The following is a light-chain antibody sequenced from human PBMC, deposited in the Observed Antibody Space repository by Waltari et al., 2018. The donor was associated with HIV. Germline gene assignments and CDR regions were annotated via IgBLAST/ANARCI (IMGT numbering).Light chain of an antibody. CDR1: SSDVGGYNY. J-gene: IGLJ3*02. Sequence: QSALTQPASVSGSPGQSITISCTGTSSDVGGYNYVSWYQQHPGKAPKLMIYEVSTRHSGVSKLFSGSKSGNTASLTISGLHAEDDADYYCSSYTSSSTLVFGGGTKLTVL. CDR3: SSYTSSSTLV. CDR2: EVS. V-gene: IGLV2-14*01.